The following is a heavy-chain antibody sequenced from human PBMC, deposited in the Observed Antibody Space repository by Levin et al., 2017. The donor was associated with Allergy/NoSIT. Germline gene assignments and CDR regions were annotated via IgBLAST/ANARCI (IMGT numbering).Heavy chain of an antibody. Sequence: PGGSLRLSCAASGFIVSSYAMSWVRQPLGKGLEWVSAIDGGRTYYADSVKGRFTISRDNSKNTLYLHMNSLRAGDTAVYFCVKEVIGQSFGDFWGQGIPVTVSS. CDR2: IDGGRT. CDR1: GFIVSSYA. J-gene: IGHJ4*02. V-gene: IGHV3-23*01. CDR3: VKEVIGQSFGDF. D-gene: IGHD2-21*01.